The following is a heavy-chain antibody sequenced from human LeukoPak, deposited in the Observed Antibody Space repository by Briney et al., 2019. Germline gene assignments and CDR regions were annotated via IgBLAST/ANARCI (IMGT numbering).Heavy chain of an antibody. V-gene: IGHV4-59*01. CDR1: GGSISSYY. D-gene: IGHD3-10*01. J-gene: IGHJ4*02. CDR3: ARDLLSTAGYFDY. CDR2: IYYSGRT. Sequence: PSETLSLTCTVSGGSISSYYWSWIRQPPGKGLEWIGYIYYSGRTNYNPSLKSRVPISVDTSKNQFSLNLSSVTAADTAVYYCARDLLSTAGYFDYWGQGTLVTVSA.